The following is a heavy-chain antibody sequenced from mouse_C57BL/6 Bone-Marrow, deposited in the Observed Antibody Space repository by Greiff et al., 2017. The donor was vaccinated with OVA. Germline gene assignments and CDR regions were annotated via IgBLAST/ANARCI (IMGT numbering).Heavy chain of an antibody. CDR3: ARLVHSYGSSAYYYAMDD. CDR2: INPSSGST. J-gene: IGHJ4*01. D-gene: IGHD1-1*01. Sequence: QVQLQQSGAELAKPGASVKLSCKASGYAFTSYWMHWVKQRPGQGLEWIGYINPSSGSTTYNQKFQDKATLTADKSSSTAYMQLSSLTYDDSAVYYCARLVHSYGSSAYYYAMDDWGQGTSVTVSS. V-gene: IGHV1-7*01. CDR1: GYAFTSYW.